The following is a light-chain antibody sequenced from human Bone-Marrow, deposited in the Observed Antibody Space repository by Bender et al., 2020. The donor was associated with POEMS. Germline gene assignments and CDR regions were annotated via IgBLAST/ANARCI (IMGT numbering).Light chain of an antibody. V-gene: IGLV2-14*02. CDR1: SSNFGSYSL. CDR3: VSYIRSRDYPCV. CDR2: DVS. Sequence: QSALTQPASVSGSPGQSITISCTGTSSNFGSYSLVSWYQQLPGKAPKVIMNDVSNRPSGVSHRFSCSKSGNTASLTISGLQTEDEADYYCVSYIRSRDYPCVFGTGTRVTVL. J-gene: IGLJ1*01.